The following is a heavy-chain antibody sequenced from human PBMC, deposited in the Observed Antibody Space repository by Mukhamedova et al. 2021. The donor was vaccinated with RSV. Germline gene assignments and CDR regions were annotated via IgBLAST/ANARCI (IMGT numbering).Heavy chain of an antibody. Sequence: MTWIRQAPGKGLEWVAHINHDSREESYLDSGKGRLNGYRENAKNSVYLQMNSMRGEDKAVDDGARGHDGLDVWGQGTTVSVSS. CDR2: INHDSREE. CDR3: ARGHDGLDV. J-gene: IGHJ6*02. V-gene: IGHV3-7*03.